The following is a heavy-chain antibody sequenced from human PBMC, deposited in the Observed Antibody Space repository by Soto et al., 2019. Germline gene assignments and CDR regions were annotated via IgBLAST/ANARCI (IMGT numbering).Heavy chain of an antibody. V-gene: IGHV3-30*18. Sequence: GGSLRLSCAASGFTFSSYGMHWVRQAPGKGLEWVAVISYDGSNKYYADSVKGRFTISRDNSKNTLYLQMNSLRAEDTAVYYCAKDLGPYYDSSGYYGDFDYWGQGTLVTISS. D-gene: IGHD3-22*01. CDR1: GFTFSSYG. CDR2: ISYDGSNK. J-gene: IGHJ4*02. CDR3: AKDLGPYYDSSGYYGDFDY.